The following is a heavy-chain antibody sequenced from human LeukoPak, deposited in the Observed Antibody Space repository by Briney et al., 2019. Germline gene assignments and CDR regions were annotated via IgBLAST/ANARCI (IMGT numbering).Heavy chain of an antibody. J-gene: IGHJ1*01. CDR3: YGANAEH. V-gene: IGHV3-74*03. D-gene: IGHD4-23*01. CDR1: GFTFSSYW. Sequence: GGSLRLSCAASGFTFSSYWMHWVRQAPGKGLAWVSGTNTDGSSTMYADSVKGRFTIARDNAKNTLYLQMNSLRAEDTAVYYCYGANAEHWGQGTLVTVSS. CDR2: TNTDGSST.